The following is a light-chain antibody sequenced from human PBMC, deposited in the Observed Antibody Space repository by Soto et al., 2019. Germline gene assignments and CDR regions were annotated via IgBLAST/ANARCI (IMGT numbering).Light chain of an antibody. V-gene: IGKV3-20*01. CDR1: QSVSSNY. CDR2: GAS. Sequence: EIVLTQPPGTLSLSPGERATLSCRAGQSVSSNYLAWYQQKPGQAPRLLIYGASSRATGIPDRFSGSGSATDFTLTISRLEPEDFAVYYCQQYGTSPPLTFGGGTKVDI. J-gene: IGKJ4*01. CDR3: QQYGTSPPLT.